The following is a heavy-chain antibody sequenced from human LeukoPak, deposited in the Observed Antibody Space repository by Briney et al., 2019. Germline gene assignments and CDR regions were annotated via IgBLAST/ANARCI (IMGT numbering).Heavy chain of an antibody. D-gene: IGHD2-15*01. CDR2: IKEDGSEK. V-gene: IGHV3-7*03. J-gene: IGHJ6*02. CDR1: GFTFSSYW. Sequence: GGSLRLSCAASGFTFSSYWMSWVRQAPGKGLEWVANIKEDGSEKYYVDSVKGRFTISRDNAKNSLYLQMNSLRAEDTAVYYCAKDGVVVAATPGYYGMDVWGQGTTVTVSS. CDR3: AKDGVVVAATPGYYGMDV.